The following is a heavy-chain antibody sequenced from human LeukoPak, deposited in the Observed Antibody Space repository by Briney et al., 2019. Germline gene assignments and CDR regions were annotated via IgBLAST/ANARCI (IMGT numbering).Heavy chain of an antibody. CDR2: IRYDGSNK. CDR3: AKDTQTSIAAAGTLPPWFDP. J-gene: IGHJ5*02. CDR1: GFTFSSYG. V-gene: IGHV3-30*02. Sequence: QPGGSLRLSCAASGFTFSSYGMHWVRQAPGKGLEWVAFIRYDGSNKYYADSVKGRFTISRDDSKNTLYLQMNSLRAEDTAVYYCAKDTQTSIAAAGTLPPWFDPWGQGTLVTVSS. D-gene: IGHD6-13*01.